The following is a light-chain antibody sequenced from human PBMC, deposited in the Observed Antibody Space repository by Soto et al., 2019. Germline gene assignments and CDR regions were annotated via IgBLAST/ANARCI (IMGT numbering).Light chain of an antibody. J-gene: IGKJ2*01. Sequence: DIQMTQSPSTLSASVGDRVTITCRASQSISSWLAWYKQKPGEAPRLLIYKATTLEGGVPTRFSGSGSGTEFTLTISSLQPDDFATYYCQQYNTYSPMYTFGQGTRLEIK. V-gene: IGKV1-5*03. CDR1: QSISSW. CDR2: KAT. CDR3: QQYNTYSPMYT.